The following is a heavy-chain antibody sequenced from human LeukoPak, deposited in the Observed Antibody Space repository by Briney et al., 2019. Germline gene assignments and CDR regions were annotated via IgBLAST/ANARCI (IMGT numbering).Heavy chain of an antibody. D-gene: IGHD2-2*01. CDR3: AREQVVPAAMGYYYYMDV. V-gene: IGHV4-61*02. Sequence: SQTLSLTCTVSGGSISSGSYYWSWIRQPAGKGLAWIGRIYTSGSTNYNPSLKSRVTISVDTSKNQFSLKLSSVTAADTAVYYCAREQVVPAAMGYYYYMDVWGKGTTVTVSS. CDR2: IYTSGST. J-gene: IGHJ6*03. CDR1: GGSISSGSYY.